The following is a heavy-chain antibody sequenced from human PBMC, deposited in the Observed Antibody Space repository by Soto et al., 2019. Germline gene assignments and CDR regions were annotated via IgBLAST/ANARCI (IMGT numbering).Heavy chain of an antibody. CDR2: MNPNSGNT. CDR3: VRAEKNYYYYYMDV. V-gene: IGHV1-8*01. Sequence: LKVSLKASGYTFPKSDIPCVRQATGQGLEWMGWMNPNSGNTGYAQKFQGRVTMTRNTSISTAYMELSSLRSEDTAVYYCVRAEKNYYYYYMDVWGKGTTVTVS. CDR1: GYTFPKSD. J-gene: IGHJ6*03.